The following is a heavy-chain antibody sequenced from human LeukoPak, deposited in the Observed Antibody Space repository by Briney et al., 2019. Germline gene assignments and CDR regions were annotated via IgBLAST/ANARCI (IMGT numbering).Heavy chain of an antibody. J-gene: IGHJ4*02. Sequence: SETLPLTCTVSGGSISSYYWSWIRQPAGNGLEWIGRIYTSGSTNYNASLKSRVSMSVDTSKNQFSLKLSSVTAADTAVFYCARENSGSYREFDYWGQGTLVTVSS. CDR3: ARENSGSYREFDY. CDR1: GGSISSYY. V-gene: IGHV4-4*07. CDR2: IYTSGST. D-gene: IGHD1-26*01.